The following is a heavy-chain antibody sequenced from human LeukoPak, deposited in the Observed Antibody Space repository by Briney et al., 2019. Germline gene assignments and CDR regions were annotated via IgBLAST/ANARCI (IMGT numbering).Heavy chain of an antibody. V-gene: IGHV4-39*01. D-gene: IGHD6-13*01. J-gene: IGHJ4*02. CDR1: GGSISSSSYY. CDR2: IYYSGST. Sequence: SETLSLTCTVSGGSISSSSYYWGWIRQPPGKGLEWIGSIYYSGSTYYNPSLKSRVTISVDSSKNQFSLKLSSVTAADTAVYYCARHLYAGIAAAGFDYWGQGTLVTVSS. CDR3: ARHLYAGIAAAGFDY.